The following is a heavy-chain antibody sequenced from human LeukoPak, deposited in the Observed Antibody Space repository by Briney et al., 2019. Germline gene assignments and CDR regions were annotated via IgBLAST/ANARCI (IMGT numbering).Heavy chain of an antibody. V-gene: IGHV5-51*01. Sequence: GESLKISCKASGYRFPSYWIGWVRQMPGKGLEWMGIIYPADSQTRYSPSFQGQVTISADKSISTAYLQWSSLKASDTAIYYCARPECSSTRCYLYFQHWGQGTLVAVSS. CDR2: IYPADSQT. D-gene: IGHD2-2*01. J-gene: IGHJ1*01. CDR3: ARPECSSTRCYLYFQH. CDR1: GYRFPSYW.